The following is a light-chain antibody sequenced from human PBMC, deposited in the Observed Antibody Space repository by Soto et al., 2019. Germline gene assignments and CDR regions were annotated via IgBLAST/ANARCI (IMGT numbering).Light chain of an antibody. CDR2: FDK. CDR1: NIGHKG. V-gene: IGLV3-21*04. Sequence: YELTQPPSVSVAPGKTATISCGGTNIGHKGVNWYQQKPGQAPILVIYFDKDRPSGIPERFSGSNSGNTATLTIARVEAGDEADYYCQVWDTNTEHRVFGGGTKLTVL. J-gene: IGLJ3*02. CDR3: QVWDTNTEHRV.